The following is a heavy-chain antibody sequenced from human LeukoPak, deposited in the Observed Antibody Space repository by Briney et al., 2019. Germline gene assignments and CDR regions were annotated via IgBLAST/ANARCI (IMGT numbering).Heavy chain of an antibody. J-gene: IGHJ3*01. Sequence: ASVKVSCEASEYTFTGYYIHWVRQAPGQGLEWMGWIDPNTGDSNYVQKFQGRVTMTRDTSISTAYMELSRLRSDDTAFYYCARKGIVEVSAATTLFNGSGQ. D-gene: IGHD2-2*01. CDR2: IDPNTGDS. V-gene: IGHV1-2*02. CDR3: ARKGIVEVSAATTLFNG. CDR1: EYTFTGYY.